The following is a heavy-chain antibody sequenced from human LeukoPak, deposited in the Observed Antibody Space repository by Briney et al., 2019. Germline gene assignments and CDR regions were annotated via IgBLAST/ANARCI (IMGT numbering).Heavy chain of an antibody. CDR1: GGSFSGYY. CDR2: INHSGST. J-gene: IGHJ4*02. D-gene: IGHD3-10*01. Sequence: SETLSLTCAVYGGSFSGYYWSWIRQPPGKGLEWIGEINHSGSTNYNPSLKSRVTISVDTSKNQFSLKLSSVTAADTAVYYCARDVSGFDYWGQRTLVTISS. CDR3: ARDVSGFDY. V-gene: IGHV4-34*01.